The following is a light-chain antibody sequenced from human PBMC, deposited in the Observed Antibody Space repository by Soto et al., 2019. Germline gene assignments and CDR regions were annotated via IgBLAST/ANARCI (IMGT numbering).Light chain of an antibody. CDR2: EVT. Sequence: QSALTQPPSASGSPGQSVAISCTGTSSDVGGYNYVSWYQQHPGKAPKLMIYEVTNRPSGVSNRFSGSKSGNTASLTISGLQAEDEADYYCSSYVSGNTVLFGGGTKLTVL. CDR3: SSYVSGNTVL. V-gene: IGLV2-14*01. J-gene: IGLJ2*01. CDR1: SSDVGGYNY.